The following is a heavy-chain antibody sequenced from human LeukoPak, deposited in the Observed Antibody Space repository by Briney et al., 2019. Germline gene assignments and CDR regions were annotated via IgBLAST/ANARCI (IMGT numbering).Heavy chain of an antibody. V-gene: IGHV1-8*01. J-gene: IGHJ4*02. CDR3: ARAVYSSGWYEDY. D-gene: IGHD6-19*01. CDR1: GYTFTSYD. Sequence: GASVKVSCKASGYTFTSYDINWVRQATGQGLEWMGWMNPNSGNTGYAQKFQGRVTMTRNTSISTAYMELSSLRSEDTAVYYCARAVYSSGWYEDYWGQGTLVTVSS. CDR2: MNPNSGNT.